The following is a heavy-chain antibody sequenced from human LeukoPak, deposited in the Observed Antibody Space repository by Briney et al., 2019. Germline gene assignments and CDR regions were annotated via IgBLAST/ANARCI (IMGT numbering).Heavy chain of an antibody. CDR3: ARVGFITTWVFDY. J-gene: IGHJ4*02. Sequence: KPGGSLRLSCAASGFTFSDYYMSWIRQAPGKGLDWVSYISSSGSTIYYADSVKGRFTISRDNAKNSLYLQMNSLRAEDTAVYYCARVGFITTWVFDYWGQGTLVTVSS. V-gene: IGHV3-11*04. D-gene: IGHD3-22*01. CDR2: ISSSGSTI. CDR1: GFTFSDYY.